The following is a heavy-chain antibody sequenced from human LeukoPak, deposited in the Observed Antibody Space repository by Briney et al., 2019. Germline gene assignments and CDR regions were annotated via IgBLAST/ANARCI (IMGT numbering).Heavy chain of an antibody. J-gene: IGHJ4*02. CDR2: ISWNSGSI. CDR1: GFTFSSYG. D-gene: IGHD6-19*01. CDR3: AKGRGKYSSGWYEIDY. V-gene: IGHV3-9*03. Sequence: GGSLRLSCAASGFTFSSYGMSWVRQSPGKGLEWVSGISWNSGSIGYADSVKGRFTISRDNAKNSLYLQMNSLRAEDMALYYCAKGRGKYSSGWYEIDYWGQGTLVTVSS.